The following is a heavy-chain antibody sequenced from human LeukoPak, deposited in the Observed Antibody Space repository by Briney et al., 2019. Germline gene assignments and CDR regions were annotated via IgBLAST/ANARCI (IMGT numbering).Heavy chain of an antibody. V-gene: IGHV1-18*01. J-gene: IGHJ4*02. CDR1: GYTFTSYG. Sequence: ASVKVSCKASGYTFTSYGISWVRQAPGQGLEWMGWISAYNGNTNYAQKLQGRVTMTTDTSTSTAYMELRSLRSGDTAVYYCAIGLWFGPNYYFDYWGQGTLVTVSS. CDR2: ISAYNGNT. CDR3: AIGLWFGPNYYFDY. D-gene: IGHD3-10*01.